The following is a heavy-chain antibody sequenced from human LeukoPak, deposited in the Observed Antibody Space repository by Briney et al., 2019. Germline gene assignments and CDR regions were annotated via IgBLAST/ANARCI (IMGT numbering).Heavy chain of an antibody. Sequence: GASLKISCKGSGYSFTNYWIGWVRQMPGKGLEWMGIIYPGDSATRYSPSFQGQVTISADTSISTAYLQWSSLKASDTAMYYCARTYCSGGNCFSTYWYFDLWGRGTLVTVSS. V-gene: IGHV5-51*01. CDR2: IYPGDSAT. CDR3: ARTYCSGGNCFSTYWYFDL. J-gene: IGHJ2*01. CDR1: GYSFTNYW. D-gene: IGHD2-15*01.